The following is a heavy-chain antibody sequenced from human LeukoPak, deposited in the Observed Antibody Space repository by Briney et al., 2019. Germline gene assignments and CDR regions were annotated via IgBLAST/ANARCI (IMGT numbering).Heavy chain of an antibody. J-gene: IGHJ4*02. D-gene: IGHD6-6*01. V-gene: IGHV3-74*01. CDR3: ARGIGGAAPSAY. Sequence: GGSLRLSCAASGFTFSSYAMSWVRQAPGKGLEWVSRINSDGSSTSYADSVKGRFTISRDNAKNTLYLQMNSLRGEDTAVYYCARGIGGAAPSAYWGQGTLVTVSS. CDR2: INSDGSST. CDR1: GFTFSSYA.